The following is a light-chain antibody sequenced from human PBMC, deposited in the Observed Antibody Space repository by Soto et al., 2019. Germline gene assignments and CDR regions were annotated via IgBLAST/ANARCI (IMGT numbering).Light chain of an antibody. CDR2: DAS. Sequence: EIVMTQSPVTLSVSPGERATLSCRASRSVSSNLAWYQQKPGQAPRLLIYDASSRATGIPARFSGSGSGTEFTLTISSLQSEDFAVYYCQQYNNGGTFGQGTKVEIK. CDR1: RSVSSN. J-gene: IGKJ2*01. V-gene: IGKV3-15*01. CDR3: QQYNNGGT.